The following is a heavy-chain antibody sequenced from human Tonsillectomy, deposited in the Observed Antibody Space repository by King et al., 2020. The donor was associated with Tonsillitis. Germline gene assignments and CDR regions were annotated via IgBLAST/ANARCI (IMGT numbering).Heavy chain of an antibody. V-gene: IGHV3-11*01. CDR3: VKDLGGSGSS. J-gene: IGHJ4*02. Sequence: VQLVESGGGLVKPGESLRLSCAASGFTFSDSYMSWIRQAPGGGLEWGSYISSSRDTIHYADSVKGRFTVSRANMKDSLYLQMNSLRAEDTALYYCVKDLGGSGSSWGQGILVTVSS. D-gene: IGHD1-26*01. CDR1: GFTFSDSY. CDR2: ISSSRDTI.